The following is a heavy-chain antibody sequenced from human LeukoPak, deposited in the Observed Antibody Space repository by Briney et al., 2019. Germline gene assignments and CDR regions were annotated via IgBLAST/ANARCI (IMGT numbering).Heavy chain of an antibody. J-gene: IGHJ4*02. D-gene: IGHD3-22*01. Sequence: PSETLSLTCAVYGGSFSGYYWSWIRQPPGKGLEWIGEINHSGSTNYNPSLKSRVTISVDTSKNQFSLKLSSVTAADTAVYYCARGPREGGYYPRAPFDYWGQGTLVTVSS. CDR3: ARGPREGGYYPRAPFDY. CDR1: GGSFSGYY. CDR2: INHSGST. V-gene: IGHV4-34*01.